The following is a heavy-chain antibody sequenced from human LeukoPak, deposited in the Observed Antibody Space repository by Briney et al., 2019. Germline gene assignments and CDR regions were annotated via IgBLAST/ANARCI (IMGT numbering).Heavy chain of an antibody. V-gene: IGHV3-23*01. D-gene: IGHD5-24*01. CDR2: ISGSGGST. Sequence: PGGSLRLSCAASGVTFSGYAMNSVRQAPGKGLEWVSTISGSGGSTYISDAAKGRFTIARDNSKNTLYLQMNSLRAEDTAVYFCAKGRGWLQFLDYWGQGTLVTVSS. CDR3: AKGRGWLQFLDY. CDR1: GVTFSGYA. J-gene: IGHJ4*02.